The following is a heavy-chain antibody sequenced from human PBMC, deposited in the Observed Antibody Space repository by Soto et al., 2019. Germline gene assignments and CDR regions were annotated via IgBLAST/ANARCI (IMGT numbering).Heavy chain of an antibody. D-gene: IGHD6-19*01. CDR1: GGSFSGYY. CDR3: VRVVGGCIRQRTIDWFDS. V-gene: IGHV4-34*01. Sequence: SETLSLTCAVYGGSFSGYYWSWIRQPPGKGLEWIGEINHSGSTNYNPSLKSRVTITVETSTNNSSLKLISVPAADKAAYYCVRVVGGCIRQRTIDWFDSWGQGTLVTVSS. J-gene: IGHJ5*01. CDR2: INHSGST.